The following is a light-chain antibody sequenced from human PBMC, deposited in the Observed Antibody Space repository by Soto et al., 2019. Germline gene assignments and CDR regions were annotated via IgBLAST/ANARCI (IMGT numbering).Light chain of an antibody. J-gene: IGKJ5*01. Sequence: EIVLTQSPGILSLSPGERASLSCGASQSISSSFLAWYQQKPGQAPRLLIYGASSRATGIPDRFSGTGSETDFNLTISRLEPEDFAVYYCQQYDNSTITFGQGTRVEIK. CDR3: QQYDNSTIT. CDR2: GAS. V-gene: IGKV3-20*01. CDR1: QSISSSF.